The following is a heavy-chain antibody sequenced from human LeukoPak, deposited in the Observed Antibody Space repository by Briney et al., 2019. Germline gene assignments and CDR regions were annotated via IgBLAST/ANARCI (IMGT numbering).Heavy chain of an antibody. CDR1: GGSISSYY. CDR3: ARYEDWFDP. V-gene: IGHV4-59*01. D-gene: IGHD3-16*01. CDR2: IYYSGST. J-gene: IGHJ5*02. Sequence: SETLSLTCTVSGGSISSYYWSWIRQPPGKGLEWIGYIYYSGSTNYNPSLKSRVTISVDTSMNQFSLKLSSVTAADTAVYYCARYEDWFDPWGQGTLVTVSS.